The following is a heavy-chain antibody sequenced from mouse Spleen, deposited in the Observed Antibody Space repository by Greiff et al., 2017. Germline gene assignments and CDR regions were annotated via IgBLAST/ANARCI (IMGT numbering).Heavy chain of an antibody. CDR2: INPNNGGT. D-gene: IGHD4-1*01. Sequence: VQLQQSGPELVKPGASVKISCKASGYTFTDYYMNWVKQSHGKSLEWIGDINPNNGGTSYNQKFKGKATLTVDKSSSTAYMELRSLTSEDSAVYYCASINWEVDYWGQGTTLTVSS. CDR1: GYTFTDYY. V-gene: IGHV1-26*01. J-gene: IGHJ2*01. CDR3: ASINWEVDY.